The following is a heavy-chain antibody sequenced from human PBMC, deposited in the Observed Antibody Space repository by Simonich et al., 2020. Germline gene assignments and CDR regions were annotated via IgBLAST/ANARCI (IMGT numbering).Heavy chain of an antibody. Sequence: QVQLVESGGGVVQPGRSLRLSCAASGFTFSSYAMHWVRQAQGKGLEWGAVISYDGSNKYYANSVKGRFTISRDNSKNTLYLQMNSLRAEDTAVYYCARRGSGFDYWGQGTLVTVSS. CDR2: ISYDGSNK. J-gene: IGHJ4*02. D-gene: IGHD6-19*01. CDR1: GFTFSSYA. CDR3: ARRGSGFDY. V-gene: IGHV3-30*07.